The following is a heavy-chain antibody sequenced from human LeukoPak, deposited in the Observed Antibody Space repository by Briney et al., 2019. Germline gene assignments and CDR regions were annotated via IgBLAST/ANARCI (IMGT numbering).Heavy chain of an antibody. CDR1: GGTFSSYA. V-gene: IGHV1-69*04. D-gene: IGHD5-18*01. Sequence: SVKVSCRASGGTFSSYAITWVRQAPGQGLEWMGRIIPTLEIANYAQKFQGRVTITADKSTSTAYMELSSLRPEDTAVYYCARVLSGSWLWFWGQGTLVTVSS. CDR2: IIPTLEIA. J-gene: IGHJ4*02. CDR3: ARVLSGSWLWF.